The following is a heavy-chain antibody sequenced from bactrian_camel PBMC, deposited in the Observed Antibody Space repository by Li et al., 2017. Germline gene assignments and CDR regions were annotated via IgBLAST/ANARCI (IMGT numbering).Heavy chain of an antibody. D-gene: IGHD7*01. CDR2: ITSGGNI. Sequence: HVQLVESGGGSVQAGGSLKLSCVASRSMFNDCGIAWYRQAPGKDRELVSSITSGGNIFYQDSVKGRFTISQDTTKDTLYLQMNSLKPEDTAMYYCAAAFRIRPGGPCDDAYEYNYWGQGTQVTVS. V-gene: IGHV3S53*01. J-gene: IGHJ4*01. CDR1: RSMFNDCG. CDR3: AAAFRIRPGGPCDDAYEYNY.